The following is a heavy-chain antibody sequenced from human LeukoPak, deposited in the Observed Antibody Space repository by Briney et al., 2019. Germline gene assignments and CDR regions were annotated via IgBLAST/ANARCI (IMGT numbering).Heavy chain of an antibody. D-gene: IGHD1-20*01. Sequence: GASVKVSCKASGYTFIGYYMNWVRQAPGQGLEWMGRINPNSGDTSYAQKFQGRVTMSRDTSISTAYMELTRLRSDDAAVYYCARDANWNYYMDVWGKGTTVTVSS. CDR1: GYTFIGYY. V-gene: IGHV1-2*06. CDR3: ARDANWNYYMDV. J-gene: IGHJ6*03. CDR2: INPNSGDT.